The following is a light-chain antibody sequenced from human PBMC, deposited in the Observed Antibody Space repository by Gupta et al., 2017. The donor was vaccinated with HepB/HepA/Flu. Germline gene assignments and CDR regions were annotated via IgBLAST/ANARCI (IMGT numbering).Light chain of an antibody. CDR2: GAS. Sequence: EIVLTQSPGTLYLSPGERATLSCRASQNVSSYYLAWYQQKPCQAPRLLIYGASSRAPGIPDRFRGSRSRTDFILIIRSLDPEDFAVSYCHVVSTSSRTFGHG. CDR3: HVVSTSSRT. J-gene: IGKJ1*01. CDR1: QNVSSYY. V-gene: IGKV3-20*01.